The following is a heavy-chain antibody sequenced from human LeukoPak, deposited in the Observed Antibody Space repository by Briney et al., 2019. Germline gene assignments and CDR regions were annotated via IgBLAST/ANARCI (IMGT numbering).Heavy chain of an antibody. D-gene: IGHD2-2*01. CDR3: ASPGCSSTSCSLGYYYGMDV. V-gene: IGHV4-39*07. Sequence: PSETLSLTCIVSGGSISSITSLTYYWNWIRQSPGTGLEWIGSAHYSGSTNYNPSLKSRVTISVDTSKNQFSLKLSSVTAADTAVYYCASPGCSSTSCSLGYYYGMDVWGQGTTVTVSS. J-gene: IGHJ6*02. CDR2: AHYSGST. CDR1: GGSISSITSLTYY.